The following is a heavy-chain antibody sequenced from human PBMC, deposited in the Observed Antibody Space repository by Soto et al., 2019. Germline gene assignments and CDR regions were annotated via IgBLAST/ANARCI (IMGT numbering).Heavy chain of an antibody. D-gene: IGHD2-15*01. Sequence: TSETLSLTCTVSGGSISSDDYYWSWIRQPPGKGLEWIGYIYYSGRTNYNPSLESRLTISIDTSKNQFSLRLSYVSAADTAVHYCAGDRSNSPDYFDYWGQGTLVTVSS. V-gene: IGHV4-30-4*01. CDR1: GGSISSDDYY. J-gene: IGHJ4*02. CDR3: AGDRSNSPDYFDY. CDR2: IYYSGRT.